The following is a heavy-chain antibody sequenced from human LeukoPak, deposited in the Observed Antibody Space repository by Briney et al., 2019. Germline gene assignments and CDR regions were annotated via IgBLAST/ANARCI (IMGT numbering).Heavy chain of an antibody. D-gene: IGHD2-8*01. CDR1: GYTLTELS. CDR3: ATSPWFLVYYFDY. J-gene: IGHJ4*02. CDR2: FDPEDGET. Sequence: ASVKVSCKVSGYTLTELSMHWVRQAPGKGLGWMGGFDPEDGETIYAQKFQGRVTMTEDTSTDTAYMELSSLRSEDTAVYYCATSPWFLVYYFDYWGQGTLVTVSS. V-gene: IGHV1-24*01.